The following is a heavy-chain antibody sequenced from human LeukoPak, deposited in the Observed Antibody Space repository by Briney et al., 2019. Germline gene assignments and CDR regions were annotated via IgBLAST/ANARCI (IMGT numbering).Heavy chain of an antibody. Sequence: GGSLRLSCAASGFTFSSYAMSWVRQAPGKGLEWVSAICGSGGSTYYADSVKGRFTISRDNYKNTLYQQMISLRAEDTAVYYCAKFPGGIFDYWGQGTLVTVSS. CDR2: ICGSGGST. CDR3: AKFPGGIFDY. J-gene: IGHJ4*02. V-gene: IGHV3-23*01. D-gene: IGHD1-26*01. CDR1: GFTFSSYA.